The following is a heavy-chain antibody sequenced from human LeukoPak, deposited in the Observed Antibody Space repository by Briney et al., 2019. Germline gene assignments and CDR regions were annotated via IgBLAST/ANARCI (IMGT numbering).Heavy chain of an antibody. V-gene: IGHV3-23*01. J-gene: IGHJ6*02. D-gene: IGHD5-18*01. CDR3: ARGFYGYDYYYGMDV. CDR2: ISGSGGST. Sequence: PGGSLRLSCAASGFTFSSYAMSWVRQAPGKGLEWVSGISGSGGSTYYADSVKGRFTISRGNSKNTLYLQMNSLRAEDTAVYYCARGFYGYDYYYGMDVWGQGTTVTVSS. CDR1: GFTFSSYA.